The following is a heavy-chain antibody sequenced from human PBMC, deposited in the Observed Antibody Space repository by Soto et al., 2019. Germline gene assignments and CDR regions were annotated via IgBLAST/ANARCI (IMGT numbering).Heavy chain of an antibody. J-gene: IGHJ4*02. Sequence: ASVKVSCKASGYTFTNYYMHCVRQAPGQGLEWMGIINPSGGSTSYAQKFQGRVTMTRDTSTSTLYMALSSLRSEDTAVYYCASGGRATPGSGLYDYWGQGTLVTVSS. V-gene: IGHV1-46*03. D-gene: IGHD2-15*01. CDR3: ASGGRATPGSGLYDY. CDR1: GYTFTNYY. CDR2: INPSGGST.